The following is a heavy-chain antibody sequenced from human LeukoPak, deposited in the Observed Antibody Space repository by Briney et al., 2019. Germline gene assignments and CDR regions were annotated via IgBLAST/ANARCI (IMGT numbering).Heavy chain of an antibody. V-gene: IGHV4-34*01. CDR3: ARAPTCPDY. CDR1: GGSFSGYY. CDR2: INHSGST. D-gene: IGHD3-16*01. J-gene: IGHJ4*02. Sequence: SETLSLTCAVYGGSFSGYYWSWIRQPPGKGLEWIGEINHSGSTNYNPSLKSRVTISVDTSKNQFSLKLSSVTAADTAVYYCARAPTCPDYWGQGTLVTVSS.